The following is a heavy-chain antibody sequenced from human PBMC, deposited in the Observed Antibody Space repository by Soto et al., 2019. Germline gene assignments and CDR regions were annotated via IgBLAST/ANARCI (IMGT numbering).Heavy chain of an antibody. CDR2: ISYDGSNK. CDR1: GFTFSSYG. D-gene: IGHD6-19*01. V-gene: IGHV3-30*18. J-gene: IGHJ3*02. Sequence: GGSLRLSCAASGFTFSSYGMHWVRQAPGKGLEWGAVISYDGSNKYYADSVKGRFTISRDNSKNTLYLQMNSLRAEGTAVYYCAKDLSIAVAGTHAFDIWGQGTMVTVSS. CDR3: AKDLSIAVAGTHAFDI.